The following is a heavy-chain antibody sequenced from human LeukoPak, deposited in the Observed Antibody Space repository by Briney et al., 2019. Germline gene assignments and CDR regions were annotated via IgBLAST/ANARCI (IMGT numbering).Heavy chain of an antibody. CDR2: IKQDGSEK. Sequence: GGSLRLSCAASGFTFSSYWMSWVRQAPGKGLEWVANIKQDGSEKYYVDSVKGRFTISRDNAKNSLYLQMNSLRAEDTAVYYCASQWGRSGYMLFDYWGQGTLVTDSS. CDR3: ASQWGRSGYMLFDY. V-gene: IGHV3-7*01. J-gene: IGHJ4*02. CDR1: GFTFSSYW. D-gene: IGHD3-22*01.